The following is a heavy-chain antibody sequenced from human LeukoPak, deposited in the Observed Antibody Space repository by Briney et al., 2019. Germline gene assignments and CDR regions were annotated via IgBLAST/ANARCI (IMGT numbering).Heavy chain of an antibody. J-gene: IGHJ4*02. CDR3: ATIAAAATAHFDY. Sequence: KPSETLSLTCAVYGGSFSGYYWSWIRQPAGKGLEWIGRIYTSGSTNYNPSLKSRVTISVDTSKNQFSLKLSSVTAADTAVYYCATIAAAATAHFDYWGQGTLVTVSS. CDR2: IYTSGST. CDR1: GGSFSGYY. V-gene: IGHV4-59*10. D-gene: IGHD6-13*01.